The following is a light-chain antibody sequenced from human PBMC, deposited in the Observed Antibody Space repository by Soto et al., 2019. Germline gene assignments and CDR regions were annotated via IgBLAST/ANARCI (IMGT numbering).Light chain of an antibody. CDR2: EVS. J-gene: IGLJ2*01. CDR3: SSYTTSSTVV. V-gene: IGLV2-14*01. Sequence: QSALTQPAFVSGSPGQSITISCTGTSSDVGAYGYVSWYQQHPGKAPKLMIYEVSYRPSGVSNRFSGSKSGNAASLTISGLQAEDEADYYCSSYTTSSTVVFGGGTKLTV. CDR1: SSDVGAYGY.